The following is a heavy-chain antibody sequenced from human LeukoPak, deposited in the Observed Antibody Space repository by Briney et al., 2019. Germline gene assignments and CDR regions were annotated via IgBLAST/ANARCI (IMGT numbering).Heavy chain of an antibody. CDR2: SSTYNDNT. CDR3: ARDPQWYFDY. V-gene: IGHV1-18*01. Sequence: ASVKVSCTASGYTFTSYSISWVRQAPGQGLEWMGWSSTYNDNTNYAQKLQGRVTMTTDTSTSTAYMELRSLRSDDTAVYYCARDPQWYFDYWGQGTLVTVSS. J-gene: IGHJ4*02. D-gene: IGHD6-19*01. CDR1: GYTFTSYS.